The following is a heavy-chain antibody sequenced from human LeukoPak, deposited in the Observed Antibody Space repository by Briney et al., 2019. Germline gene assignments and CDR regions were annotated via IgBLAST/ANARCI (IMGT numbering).Heavy chain of an antibody. CDR3: ANSNLGN. V-gene: IGHV3-15*01. J-gene: IGHJ4*02. Sequence: PGGSLRLSCAASGFPFSLTWMSWVRQAPGKGLEWVGHIKSKTDGETTHCAAPVEGRFTISRDDSKTTLYLQMNSLKTEDTGVYYWANSNLGNWGRGTLVTVSS. D-gene: IGHD4-11*01. CDR1: GFPFSLTW. CDR2: IKSKTDGETT.